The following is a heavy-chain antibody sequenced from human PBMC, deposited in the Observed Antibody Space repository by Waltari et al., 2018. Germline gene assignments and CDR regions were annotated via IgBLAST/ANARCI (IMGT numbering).Heavy chain of an antibody. Sequence: EVQLVESGGGLVKPGGSLRLSCAASGFTFSSYSMNWVRQAPGKGLEWVSSISSSRSYIYYADSVKGRFTISRDNAKNSLYLQMNSLRAEDTAVYYCARPNLGYNLLDAFDIWGQGTMVTVSS. V-gene: IGHV3-21*01. CDR1: GFTFSSYS. J-gene: IGHJ3*02. CDR3: ARPNLGYNLLDAFDI. CDR2: ISSSRSYI. D-gene: IGHD1-1*01.